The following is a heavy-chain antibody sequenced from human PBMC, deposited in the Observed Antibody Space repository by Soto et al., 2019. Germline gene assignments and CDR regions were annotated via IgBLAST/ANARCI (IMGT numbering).Heavy chain of an antibody. J-gene: IGHJ4*02. D-gene: IGHD6-19*01. CDR1: GFTFSSYA. CDR3: AKDMKGTVAEYFDS. CDR2: ISGSGGST. V-gene: IGHV3-23*01. Sequence: EVRLLESGGGLVQPGGSLRLSCAASGFTFSSYAMTWVRQAPGKGLECVSIISGSGGSTHYADSVRGRFTISRDNSKNKLYLQMNSLRVEDTGVYYCAKDMKGTVAEYFDSWGQGTLLTVSS.